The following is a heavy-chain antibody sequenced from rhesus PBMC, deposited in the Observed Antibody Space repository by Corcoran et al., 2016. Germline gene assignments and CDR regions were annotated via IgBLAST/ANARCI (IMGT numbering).Heavy chain of an antibody. CDR1: GYTFTDYY. CDR3: ATLDS. CDR2: VDPEDREA. V-gene: IGHV1-111*02. Sequence: VQLLPSGAEVTKPGSSAKLSCKASGYTFTDYYLHWERQAPGKGLEWMGRVDPEDREALHAQKFQDRVTITTETSTDTAYMELSSLGSEDTAVYYCATLDSWGQGVVVTVSS. J-gene: IGHJ6*01.